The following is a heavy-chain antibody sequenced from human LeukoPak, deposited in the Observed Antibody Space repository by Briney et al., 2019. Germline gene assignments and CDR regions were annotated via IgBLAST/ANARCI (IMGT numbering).Heavy chain of an antibody. CDR1: GFTFSRYW. J-gene: IGHJ4*02. CDR2: IKQDGSEK. V-gene: IGHV3-7*01. CDR3: ASSLGYSSSWYLGGLFDY. Sequence: PGGSLRLSCAASGFTFSRYWMSWVRQAPGKGLEWVANIKQDGSEKYYVDSVKGRFTISRDNAKNSLYLQMNSLRAEDTAVYYCASSLGYSSSWYLGGLFDYWGQGTLVTVSS. D-gene: IGHD6-13*01.